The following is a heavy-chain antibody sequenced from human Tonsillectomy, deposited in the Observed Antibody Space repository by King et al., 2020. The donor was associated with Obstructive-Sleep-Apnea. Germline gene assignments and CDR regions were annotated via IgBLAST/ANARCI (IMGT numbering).Heavy chain of an antibody. V-gene: IGHV4-39*01. CDR1: NGSISSSNYH. Sequence: LQLQESGPGLVKPSETLSLTCTVSNGSISSSNYHWGWIRQPPGKGLEWIGSIYYSGSTYYNPSLKSRVTISVDTSKNLFSLKLSSVTAADTSVYYCASLSLLVATTWDYWGQGTLVTVSS. D-gene: IGHD2-15*01. CDR3: ASLSLLVATTWDY. CDR2: IYYSGST. J-gene: IGHJ4*02.